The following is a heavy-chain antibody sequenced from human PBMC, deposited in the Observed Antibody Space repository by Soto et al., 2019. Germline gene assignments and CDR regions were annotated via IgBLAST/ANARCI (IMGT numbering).Heavy chain of an antibody. J-gene: IGHJ6*02. CDR2: IKSDGTT. CDR1: GFSVSNYW. CDR3: AKDRGEEGLKFLEWFGGMDV. Sequence: GGSLRLSCAASGFSVSNYWMNWVRQAPGKGLVWVSHIKSDGTTSYADSVEGRFTVSRDGAKNTFYLQMNGLRAEDTAVYYCAKDRGEEGLKFLEWFGGMDVWGHGTTVTVSS. V-gene: IGHV3-74*01. D-gene: IGHD3-3*01.